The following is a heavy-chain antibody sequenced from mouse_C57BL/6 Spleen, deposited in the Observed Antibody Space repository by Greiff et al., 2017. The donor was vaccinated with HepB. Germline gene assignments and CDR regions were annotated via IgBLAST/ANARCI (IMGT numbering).Heavy chain of an antibody. J-gene: IGHJ4*01. V-gene: IGHV1-55*01. CDR3: AREGNAYYAMDY. Sequence: QVQLQQSGAELVKPGASVKMSCKASGYTFTSYWITWVKQRPGQGLEWIGDIYPGSGSTNYNEKFKSKATLTVDTSSSTAYMQLSSLTSEDSAVYYCAREGNAYYAMDYWGQGTSVTVSS. D-gene: IGHD2-1*01. CDR1: GYTFTSYW. CDR2: IYPGSGST.